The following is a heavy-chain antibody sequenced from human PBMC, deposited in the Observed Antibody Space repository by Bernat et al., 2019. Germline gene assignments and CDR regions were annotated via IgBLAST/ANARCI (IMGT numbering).Heavy chain of an antibody. D-gene: IGHD2-2*01. V-gene: IGHV3-30-3*01. Sequence: QVQLVESGGGVVQPGRSLRLSCAASGFTFSSYAMHWVRQAPGKGLEWVAVISYDGSNKSYADSVKGRFTISRDNSKNTLYLQMNSLRAEDTAVYYCARDPWGVPAAMGGAFDYWGQGTLVTVSS. J-gene: IGHJ4*02. CDR1: GFTFSSYA. CDR2: ISYDGSNK. CDR3: ARDPWGVPAAMGGAFDY.